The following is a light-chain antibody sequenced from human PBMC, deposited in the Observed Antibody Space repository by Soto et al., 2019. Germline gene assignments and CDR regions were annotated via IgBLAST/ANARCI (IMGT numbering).Light chain of an antibody. CDR2: GNI. Sequence: QPVLTQPPSVSGAPGQRVTISCTGSSSNIGAGYDVHWYQQLPGTAPKLLIYGNINRPSGVPDRFSGSKSGTSASLAITGLQAEDEADYHCQSYDSSLSGSRVFGGGTKVTVL. V-gene: IGLV1-40*01. CDR1: SSNIGAGYD. J-gene: IGLJ3*02. CDR3: QSYDSSLSGSRV.